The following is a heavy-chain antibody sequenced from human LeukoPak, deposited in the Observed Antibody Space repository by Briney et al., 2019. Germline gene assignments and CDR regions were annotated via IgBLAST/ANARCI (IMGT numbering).Heavy chain of an antibody. Sequence: GGSLRLSCVVSGFSFASEAMSWVRQSPGRGLEWVSSISPGGGTTYYADSVKGRFTISRDNSKNTLYVQINSLRAEDTAIYYCARDRPGGSSLDYWGQGILVTVSS. J-gene: IGHJ4*02. CDR3: ARDRPGGSSLDY. CDR2: ISPGGGTT. D-gene: IGHD6-13*01. CDR1: GFSFASEA. V-gene: IGHV3-23*01.